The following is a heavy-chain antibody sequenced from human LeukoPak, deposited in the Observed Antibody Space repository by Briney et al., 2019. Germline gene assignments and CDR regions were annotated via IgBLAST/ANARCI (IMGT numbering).Heavy chain of an antibody. CDR2: TYYSGST. J-gene: IGHJ3*02. V-gene: IGHV4-59*01. CDR3: ARGYYDSSGYSNTFDI. Sequence: PSETLSLTCSVSGASISSSYWSWIRQPPGKGLEWTGFTYYSGSTKYNPSLNDRVTMSADTSKNQFSLKLSSVTAADTAVYYCARGYYDSSGYSNTFDIWGQGTMVTVSS. CDR1: GASISSSY. D-gene: IGHD3-22*01.